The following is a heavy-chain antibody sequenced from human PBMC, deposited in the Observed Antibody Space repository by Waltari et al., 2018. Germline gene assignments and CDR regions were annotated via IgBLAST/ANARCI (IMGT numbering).Heavy chain of an antibody. D-gene: IGHD1-1*01. J-gene: IGHJ4*02. Sequence: QVQLVQSGAEVKKPGSSVKVSCKTSGGTLNSYAITWVRQAPGQGLEWMGGIIPIFRTPNDAQNFQGRVTITADESTSTAYMELSSLRSDDTAVYYCASDWGTTTRLDYWGQGTLVTVSS. CDR2: IIPIFRTP. V-gene: IGHV1-69*01. CDR3: ASDWGTTTRLDY. CDR1: GGTLNSYA.